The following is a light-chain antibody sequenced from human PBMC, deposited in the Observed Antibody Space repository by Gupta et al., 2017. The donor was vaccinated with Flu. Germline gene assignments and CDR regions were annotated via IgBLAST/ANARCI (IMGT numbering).Light chain of an antibody. J-gene: IGLJ1*01. CDR3: QAWDSNTAFYV. CDR1: KLGDKY. Sequence: SSELTQPPSVSVSPGPTASITRSGDKLGDKYVCWYQQKPGQSPVLVIYQDDKRPSGIPERFSGSNSGNTATLTISGTQAVDEADYYCQAWDSNTAFYVFGTGTRVTVL. CDR2: QDD. V-gene: IGLV3-1*01.